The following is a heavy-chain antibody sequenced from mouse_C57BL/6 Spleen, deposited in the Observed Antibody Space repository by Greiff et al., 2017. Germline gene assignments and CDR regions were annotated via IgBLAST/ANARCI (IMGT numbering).Heavy chain of an antibody. Sequence: QVQLQESGPGLVAPSQSLSITCTVSGFSLTSYGVHWVRQSPGKGLEWLGVIWGVGSTNYNSALKSRLSISKDNSKRQVFLKMNSRQTDDTARYYCASGGFAYWGQGTLVTVSA. CDR3: ASGGFAY. CDR1: GFSLTSYG. V-gene: IGHV2-6*01. J-gene: IGHJ3*01. CDR2: IWGVGST.